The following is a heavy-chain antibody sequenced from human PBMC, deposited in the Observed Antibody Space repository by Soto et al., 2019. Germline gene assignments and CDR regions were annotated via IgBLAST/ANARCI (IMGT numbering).Heavy chain of an antibody. V-gene: IGHV4-31*03. CDR2: IYSSGST. J-gene: IGHJ4*02. CDR1: GGSIPSDGFY. CDR3: ARGGNYRVPTGLSDH. D-gene: IGHD3-16*02. Sequence: QVQLQESRPGLVKPSQTLALTCTVSGGSIPSDGFYWTWIRQYPRKGLEWIGYIYSSGSTYYRPSLKSRVTISFDTSKNQFSLRLNSVTAADTAVYYCARGGNYRVPTGLSDHWGQGTLVTVSS.